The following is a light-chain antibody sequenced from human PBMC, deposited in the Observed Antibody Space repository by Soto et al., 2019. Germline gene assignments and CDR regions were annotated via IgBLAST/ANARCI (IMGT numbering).Light chain of an antibody. CDR2: ASS. Sequence: EIVLTQSPGTLSLSPGERATLSCKTSQSRGSNFLAWYQHKPGQAPRLLIYASSNRATGIPDRFSGSASGTDFTLTINRLEPEDFAXXYCQLYGISPHFGQGTRLEIK. CDR3: QLYGISPH. CDR1: QSRGSNF. J-gene: IGKJ5*01. V-gene: IGKV3-20*01.